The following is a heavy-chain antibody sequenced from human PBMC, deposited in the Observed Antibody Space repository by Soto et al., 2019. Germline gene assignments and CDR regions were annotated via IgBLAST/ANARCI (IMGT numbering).Heavy chain of an antibody. CDR3: AREVTMVRGARVYGLDV. D-gene: IGHD3-10*01. J-gene: IGHJ6*02. V-gene: IGHV1-2*02. Sequence: QVQLVQSGAEVKKPGASVKVSCKASGYSFTNYYMHWVRQAPGQGLEWMGWINTNSDDTNGRGTNYAQKFQGRVIMTRDLPTSTAYMELSSLTSDDTAVYYCAREVTMVRGARVYGLDVWGQGTTVTVSS. CDR2: INTNSDDTNGRGT. CDR1: GYSFTNYY.